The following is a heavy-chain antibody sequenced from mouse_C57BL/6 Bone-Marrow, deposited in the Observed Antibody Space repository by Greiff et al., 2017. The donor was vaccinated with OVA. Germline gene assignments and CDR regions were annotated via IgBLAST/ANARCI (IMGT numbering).Heavy chain of an antibody. V-gene: IGHV1-53*01. J-gene: IGHJ2*01. CDR2: INPSNGGT. D-gene: IGHD1-1*01. Sequence: QVQLQQPGTELVKPGASVKLSCKASGYTFTSYWMHWVKQRPGQGLEWIGNINPSNGGTNYNEKFKSKATLTVDKSSSTAYMQLSSLTPEDSAVYYCAREGITTVVAHFDYWGQGTTLTVSS. CDR1: GYTFTSYW. CDR3: AREGITTVVAHFDY.